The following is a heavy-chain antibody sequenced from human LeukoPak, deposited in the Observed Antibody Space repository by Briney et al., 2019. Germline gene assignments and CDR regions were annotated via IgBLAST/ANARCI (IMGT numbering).Heavy chain of an antibody. V-gene: IGHV1-2*02. CDR1: GYTFTGYY. J-gene: IGHJ6*02. Sequence: ASVKVSCKASGYTFTGYYMHWVRHAPGHGLEWMGWINPNSGGTNYAQKFQGRVTMTRDTSISTAYMELSRLRSDDTAVYYCARLTVTASHYYYYYYGMDVWGQGTTVTVSS. D-gene: IGHD2-21*02. CDR2: INPNSGGT. CDR3: ARLTVTASHYYYYYYGMDV.